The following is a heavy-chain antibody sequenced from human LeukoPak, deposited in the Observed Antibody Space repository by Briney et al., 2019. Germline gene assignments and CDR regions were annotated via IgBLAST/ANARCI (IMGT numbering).Heavy chain of an antibody. J-gene: IGHJ4*02. CDR2: IKQDGSEK. V-gene: IGHV3-7*01. CDR3: ARGLVPAAIAFDY. Sequence: GRSLRLSCAASGFTFSSYAMSWVRQAPGKGLEWVANIKQDGSEKYYVDSVKGRFTISRDNAKNSLYLQMNSLRAEDTAVYYCARGLVPAAIAFDYWGQGTLVTVSS. D-gene: IGHD2-2*01. CDR1: GFTFSSYA.